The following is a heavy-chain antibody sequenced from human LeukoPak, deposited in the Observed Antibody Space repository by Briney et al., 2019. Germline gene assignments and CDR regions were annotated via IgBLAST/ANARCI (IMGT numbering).Heavy chain of an antibody. CDR3: ARDACSSTSCPYYFDY. D-gene: IGHD2-2*01. V-gene: IGHV4-59*01. CDR2: IYYSGST. Sequence: PSETLSLTCTVSGGSISSYYWSWIRQPPGKGLEWIGYIYYSGSTNYNPSLKSRVTISVDTSKNQFSLKLSSVTVADTAVYYCARDACSSTSCPYYFDYWGQGTLVTVSS. CDR1: GGSISSYY. J-gene: IGHJ4*02.